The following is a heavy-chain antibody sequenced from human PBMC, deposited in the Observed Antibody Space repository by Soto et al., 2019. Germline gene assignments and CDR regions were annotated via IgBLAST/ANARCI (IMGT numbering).Heavy chain of an antibody. J-gene: IGHJ6*02. V-gene: IGHV3-30*18. CDR1: GFTFSSYG. CDR2: ISYDGTNK. CDR3: AKDAQGYRYGRYSYYYYNMGV. D-gene: IGHD5-18*01. Sequence: QVQLVESGGGVVQPGRSLRLSCAASGFTFSSYGMHWVRQAPGKGLEWVAVISYDGTNKYYADSVKGRFTISRDNSKNTLYLQMNSPRPEDTAVYYCAKDAQGYRYGRYSYYYYNMGVWGPGTTVNVSS.